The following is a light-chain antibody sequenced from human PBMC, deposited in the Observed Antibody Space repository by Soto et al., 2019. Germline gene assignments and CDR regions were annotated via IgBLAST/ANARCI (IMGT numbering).Light chain of an antibody. CDR1: SSDVGGYNY. CDR3: SSYATSNNFNVV. V-gene: IGLV2-8*01. Sequence: QSALTQPPSASGSPGQSVTISCTGTSSDVGGYNYVSWYQQYPGRAPKLMIYEVTKRPSWVPDRFSGSKSGNTASLTVSGLQAEYEADYYCSSYATSNNFNVVFGGGTKLTVL. CDR2: EVT. J-gene: IGLJ3*02.